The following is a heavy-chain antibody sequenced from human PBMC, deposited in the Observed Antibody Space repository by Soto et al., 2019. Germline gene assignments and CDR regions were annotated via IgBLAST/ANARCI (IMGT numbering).Heavy chain of an antibody. V-gene: IGHV4-59*01. CDR2: IYYSGST. J-gene: IGHJ4*02. CDR1: GGSISSYY. Sequence: PSETLSLTCTVSGGSISSYYWSWIRQPPGKGLEWIGYIYYSGSTNYNPSLKSRVTISVDTSKNQFSLKLSSVTAADTAVYYCARLVDFAFDYWGQGTLVTVSS. D-gene: IGHD2-21*01. CDR3: ARLVDFAFDY.